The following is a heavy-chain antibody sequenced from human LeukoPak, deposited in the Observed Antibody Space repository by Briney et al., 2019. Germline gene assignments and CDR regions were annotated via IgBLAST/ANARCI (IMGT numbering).Heavy chain of an antibody. D-gene: IGHD3-3*01. CDR3: ASWVMSGYSRFYFDY. V-gene: IGHV3-23*01. Sequence: GGSLRLSCAASGFTFSSYAMSWVRQAPGKGLEWVSGISGSGGSTYYADSVKGRFTISRDNSKNTLYLHMNSLRAEDTAVYYCASWVMSGYSRFYFDYWGQGTLVTVSS. CDR2: ISGSGGST. J-gene: IGHJ4*02. CDR1: GFTFSSYA.